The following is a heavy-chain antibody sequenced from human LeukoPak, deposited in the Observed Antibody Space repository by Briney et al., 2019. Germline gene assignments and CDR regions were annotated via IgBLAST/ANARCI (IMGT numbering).Heavy chain of an antibody. V-gene: IGHV3-30*04. CDR3: AREDYGDYGSVDY. D-gene: IGHD4-17*01. CDR2: ISYDGSNK. Sequence: GGSLRLSCAASGFTFSSYAMHWVRQAPGKGLEWVAVISYDGSNKYYADSVKGRFTISRDNSKNTPYLQMNSLRAEDTAVYYCAREDYGDYGSVDYWRQGTLVTVSS. CDR1: GFTFSSYA. J-gene: IGHJ4*02.